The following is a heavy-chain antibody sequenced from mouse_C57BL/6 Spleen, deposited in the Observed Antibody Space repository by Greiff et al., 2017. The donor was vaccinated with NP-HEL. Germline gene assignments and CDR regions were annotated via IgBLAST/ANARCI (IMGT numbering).Heavy chain of an antibody. CDR3: ARSPYGNHWYFDV. V-gene: IGHV1-4*01. J-gene: IGHJ1*03. CDR2: INPSSGYT. Sequence: QVQLQQSGAELARPGASVKMSCKASGYTFTSYTMHWVKQRPGQGLEWIGYINPSSGYTKYNQKFKDKATLTADKSSSTAYMQLSSLTSEDSAVYYCARSPYGNHWYFDVWGTGTTVTVSS. D-gene: IGHD2-1*01. CDR1: GYTFTSYT.